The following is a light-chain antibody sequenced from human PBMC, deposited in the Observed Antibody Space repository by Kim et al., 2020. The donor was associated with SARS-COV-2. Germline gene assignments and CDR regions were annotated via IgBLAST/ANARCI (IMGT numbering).Light chain of an antibody. V-gene: IGLV2-14*04. J-gene: IGLJ2*01. CDR2: DVS. CDR1: SRDVGGYNY. CDR3: SSYTSSSTVV. Sequence: GPWITISCTGTSRDVGGYNYFSWYQQHPGKAPKLMIYDVSKRPSGVSNRFSGSKSGNTASLTISGLQAEDEADYYCSSYTSSSTVVFGGGTQLTVL.